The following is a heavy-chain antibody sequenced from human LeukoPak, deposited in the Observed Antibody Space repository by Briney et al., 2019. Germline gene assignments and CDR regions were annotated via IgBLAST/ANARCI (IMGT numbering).Heavy chain of an antibody. V-gene: IGHV3-21*01. CDR2: ISSSSAYI. J-gene: IGHJ1*01. CDR3: ARLGWHPFGPLTD. CDR1: GFTFSSYN. D-gene: IGHD3-9*01. Sequence: GGPLRLSCAASGFTFSSYNMNWVRQVPGKGLEWVSSISSSSAYIYSADSFKGRFTISRDNAKNSLYLQMNSLRAEDTAVYYCARLGWHPFGPLTDWGQGTLVTVSS.